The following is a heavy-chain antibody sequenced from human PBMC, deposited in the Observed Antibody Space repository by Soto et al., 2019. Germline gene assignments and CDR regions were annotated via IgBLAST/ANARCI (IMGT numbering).Heavy chain of an antibody. Sequence: ASVKVSCKVSGSTFTSNGIGWVRQAPGQGLEWLGWISTYNENVDSAPKLEDRLTMTTDRSTTTAYMELRNLESDDTALYYCGYVGGYSTGDYSSDLWGQGTPVTVSS. CDR2: ISTYNENV. CDR1: GSTFTSNG. CDR3: GYVGGYSTGDYSSDL. D-gene: IGHD5-18*01. J-gene: IGHJ5*02. V-gene: IGHV1-18*04.